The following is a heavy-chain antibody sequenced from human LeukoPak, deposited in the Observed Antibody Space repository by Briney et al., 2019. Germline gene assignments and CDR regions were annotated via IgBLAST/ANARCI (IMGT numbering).Heavy chain of an antibody. Sequence: PSETLSLTCTVSGGFISSYYWSWIRQPPGKGLEWIGYISYSGNPKYNPSLKSRVAMSVDTSRGQFSLKLNSVTAADTAVYYCAGLETSGYLGYWGQGTLVTVSS. D-gene: IGHD1-1*01. V-gene: IGHV4-59*08. CDR1: GGFISSYY. J-gene: IGHJ4*02. CDR3: AGLETSGYLGY. CDR2: ISYSGNP.